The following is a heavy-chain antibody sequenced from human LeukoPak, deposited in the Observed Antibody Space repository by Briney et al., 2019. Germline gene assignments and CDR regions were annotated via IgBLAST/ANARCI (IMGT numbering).Heavy chain of an antibody. J-gene: IGHJ4*02. Sequence: GGSLRLSCAASGFTFSSYGMHWVRQAPGKGLEWVSAISGSGGSTYYADSVKGRFTISRDNSKNTLYLQMNSLRAEDTAVYYCAKDIVVVPAAPFDYWGQGTLVTVSS. V-gene: IGHV3-23*01. CDR2: ISGSGGST. CDR3: AKDIVVVPAAPFDY. CDR1: GFTFSSYG. D-gene: IGHD2-2*01.